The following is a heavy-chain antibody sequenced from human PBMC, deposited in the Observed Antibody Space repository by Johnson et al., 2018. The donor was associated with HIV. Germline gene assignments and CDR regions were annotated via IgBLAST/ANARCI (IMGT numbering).Heavy chain of an antibody. D-gene: IGHD6-19*01. J-gene: IGHJ3*02. CDR1: GFTFSNYW. Sequence: VQLVESGGGLVQPGGSLRLSCAASGFTFSNYWMEWVRQAPGKGLVWVSRIKTDGSSTSYADSVKGRFNISRDNSKNTLYLKMNSLRAEDTAVYYCAKDRQWGPRDAFDIWGQGTMVTVSS. CDR3: AKDRQWGPRDAFDI. V-gene: IGHV3-74*01. CDR2: IKTDGSST.